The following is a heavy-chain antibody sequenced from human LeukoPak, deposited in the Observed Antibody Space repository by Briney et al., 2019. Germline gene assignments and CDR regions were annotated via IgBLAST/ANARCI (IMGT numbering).Heavy chain of an antibody. J-gene: IGHJ4*02. CDR1: GGSISSSSYY. V-gene: IGHV4-39*01. D-gene: IGHD6-6*01. Sequence: PSETLSLTCTVSGGSISSSSYYWGWIRQPPGKGLEWIGSIYYSGSTYYNPSLKSRATISVDTSKNQFSLKLSSVTAADTAVYYCARPQRLAARVPWALWGQGTLVTVSS. CDR3: ARPQRLAARVPWAL. CDR2: IYYSGST.